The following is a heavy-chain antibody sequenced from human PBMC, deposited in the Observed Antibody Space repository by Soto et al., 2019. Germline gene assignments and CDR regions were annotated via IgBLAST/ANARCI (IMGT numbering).Heavy chain of an antibody. J-gene: IGHJ4*02. Sequence: SETLSLTCTVSGGSIGAYYWSWVRQPPGKGLEWIAYVYYSGKTHYNPSLKSRVTISVDTSKNQLSLKVSSVTAADSAVYYCARRRRKFDYWGQGTLVTVSS. CDR2: VYYSGKT. V-gene: IGHV4-59*01. CDR3: ARRRRKFDY. CDR1: GGSIGAYY.